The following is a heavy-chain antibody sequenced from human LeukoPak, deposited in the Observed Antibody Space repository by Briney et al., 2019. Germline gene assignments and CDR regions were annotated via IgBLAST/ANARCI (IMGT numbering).Heavy chain of an antibody. Sequence: EASVKVSCKVSGYTLTELSMHWVRQAPGKGLEWMGGFDPEGGETIYAQKFQGRVTMTRDTSINTAYMELSRLSSDDTAVYYCARSSGTYPDFDSWGQGTLVTVSS. CDR3: ARSSGTYPDFDS. D-gene: IGHD1-1*01. J-gene: IGHJ4*02. CDR1: GYTLTELS. CDR2: FDPEGGET. V-gene: IGHV1-24*01.